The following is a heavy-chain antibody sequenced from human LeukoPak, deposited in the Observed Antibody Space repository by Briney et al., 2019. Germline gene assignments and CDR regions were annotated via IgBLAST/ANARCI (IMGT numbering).Heavy chain of an antibody. D-gene: IGHD1-26*01. CDR2: IYYSGST. CDR1: GGSISSYY. CDR3: ARDLGGSNYRAFEI. J-gene: IGHJ3*02. Sequence: SETLSLTCTVSGGSISSYYWSWIRRPPGKGLEWIGYIYYSGSTNYNPSLKSRVTISVDTSKNQFSLKLSSVTAADTAVYYCARDLGGSNYRAFEIWGQGTMVTVSS. V-gene: IGHV4-59*01.